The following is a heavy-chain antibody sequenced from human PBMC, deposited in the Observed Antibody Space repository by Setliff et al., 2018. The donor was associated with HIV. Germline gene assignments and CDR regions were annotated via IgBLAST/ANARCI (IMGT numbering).Heavy chain of an antibody. CDR3: AKDFLPSLLVDTSHFDY. D-gene: IGHD5-18*01. J-gene: IGHJ4*02. CDR2: IRYDGSNK. Sequence: GGSLRLSCAASGFTFSSYGMHGVRQAPGKGLEWVAFIRYDGSNKYYADSVKGRLTISRDNSKNTLYLQMNSLRAEDTAVYYCAKDFLPSLLVDTSHFDYWGQGTLVTVSS. V-gene: IGHV3-30*02. CDR1: GFTFSSYG.